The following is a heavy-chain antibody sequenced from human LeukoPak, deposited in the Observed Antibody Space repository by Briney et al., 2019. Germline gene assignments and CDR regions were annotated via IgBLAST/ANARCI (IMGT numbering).Heavy chain of an antibody. J-gene: IGHJ3*02. D-gene: IGHD4-17*01. V-gene: IGHV1-2*06. CDR2: INPNSGGT. CDR1: GYTFTGYY. CDR3: ATSLYGDYGFGAFDI. Sequence: ASVKVSCKASGYTFTGYYMHWVRQAPGQGLEWMGRINPNSGGTNYAQKFQGRVTMTRDTSISTAYMELSRLRSDDTAVYYCATSLYGDYGFGAFDIWGQGTMVTVSS.